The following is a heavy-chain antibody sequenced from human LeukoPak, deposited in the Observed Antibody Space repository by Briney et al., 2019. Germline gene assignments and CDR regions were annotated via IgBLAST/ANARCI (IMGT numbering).Heavy chain of an antibody. J-gene: IGHJ5*02. V-gene: IGHV1-2*02. D-gene: IGHD3-3*01. CDR3: ARDIPLIRFLDPNNWFDP. CDR2: INPNSGGT. Sequence: GASVKVSCKASGYTFTGYYMHWVRQAPGQGLEWMGWINPNSGGTNYAQKFQGRVTMTRDTSISTAYMELSRLRSDDTAVYYCARDIPLIRFLDPNNWFDPWGQGTLVTVSS. CDR1: GYTFTGYY.